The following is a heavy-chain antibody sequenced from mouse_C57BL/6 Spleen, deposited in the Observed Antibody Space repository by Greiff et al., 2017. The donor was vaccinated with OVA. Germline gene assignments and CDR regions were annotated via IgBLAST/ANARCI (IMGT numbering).Heavy chain of an antibody. J-gene: IGHJ4*01. CDR1: GYAFTNYL. CDR2: INPGSGGT. CDR3: ARWNDGAMDY. V-gene: IGHV1-54*01. D-gene: IGHD2-12*01. Sequence: VQLQQSGAELVRPGTSVKVSCKASGYAFTNYLIEWVKQRPGQGLEWIGVINPGSGGTNYNEKFKGKATLTADKSSSTAYMQLSSLTSEDSAVYFCARWNDGAMDYWGQGTSVTVSS.